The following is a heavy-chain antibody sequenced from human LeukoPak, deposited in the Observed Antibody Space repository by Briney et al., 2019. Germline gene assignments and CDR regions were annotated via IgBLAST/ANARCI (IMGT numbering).Heavy chain of an antibody. J-gene: IGHJ4*02. Sequence: SATLSLTCAVYGGSFSGYYWSWIRQPPGKGLEWIGEINHSGSTNYNPSLKSRVTISVDTSKNQFSLKLSSVTAADTAVYYCARQGIQLWPLDYWGQGTLVTVSS. CDR1: GGSFSGYY. CDR2: INHSGST. D-gene: IGHD5-18*01. CDR3: ARQGIQLWPLDY. V-gene: IGHV4-34*01.